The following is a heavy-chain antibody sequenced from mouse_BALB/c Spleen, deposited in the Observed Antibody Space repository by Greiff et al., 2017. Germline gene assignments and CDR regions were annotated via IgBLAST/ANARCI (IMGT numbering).Heavy chain of an antibody. V-gene: IGHV1S135*01. Sequence: EVQLQQSGPELMKPGASVKISCKASGYSFTSYYMHWVKQSHGKSLEWIGYIDPFNGGTSYNQKFKGKATLTVDKSSSTAYMHLSSLTSEDSAVYYCARGYYYGPGYFDYWGQGTTLTVSS. D-gene: IGHD1-1*01. CDR1: GYSFTSYY. J-gene: IGHJ2*01. CDR2: IDPFNGGT. CDR3: ARGYYYGPGYFDY.